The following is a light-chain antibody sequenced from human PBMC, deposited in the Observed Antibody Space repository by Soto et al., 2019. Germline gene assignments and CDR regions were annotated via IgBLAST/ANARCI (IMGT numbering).Light chain of an antibody. J-gene: IGLJ2*01. CDR3: SSYTTRITLI. CDR1: SSDIGGYNY. CDR2: EVY. V-gene: IGLV2-14*03. Sequence: QSALTQPAAVSGSPGRSITISCIGTSSDIGGYNYVSWYQQHPGKAPKLIISEVYNRPSGVSNRFSGSKSGYTASLTISGLQPEDEADYYCSSYTTRITLIFGGGTQLTVL.